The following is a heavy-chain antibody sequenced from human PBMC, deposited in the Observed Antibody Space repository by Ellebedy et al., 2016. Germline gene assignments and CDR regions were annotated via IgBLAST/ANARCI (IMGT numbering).Heavy chain of an antibody. J-gene: IGHJ3*02. Sequence: ASVKVSXKASGYTFTGYYMHWVRQAPGQGLEWMGWINPRIGVTNYAQNFQGRVTMTRDTFTNIAYMEMSRLRSDDTAVYYCARGGLVPGAIADAFEIWGRGTMVTVSS. CDR2: INPRIGVT. CDR3: ARGGLVPGAIADAFEI. V-gene: IGHV1-2*02. CDR1: GYTFTGYY. D-gene: IGHD2-2*01.